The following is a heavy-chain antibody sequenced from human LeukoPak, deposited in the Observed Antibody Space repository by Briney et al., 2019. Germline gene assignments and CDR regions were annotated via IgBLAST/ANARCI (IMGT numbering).Heavy chain of an antibody. CDR1: GGSFSGCY. Sequence: SETLSLTCAVYGGSFSGCYWSWIRQPPGKGLEWIGEINHSGSTNYNPSLKSRVTISVDTSKNQFSLKLSSVTAADTAVYYCASAGYCSGGSCYFFDYWGQGTLVTVSS. D-gene: IGHD2-15*01. V-gene: IGHV4-34*01. CDR2: INHSGST. CDR3: ASAGYCSGGSCYFFDY. J-gene: IGHJ4*02.